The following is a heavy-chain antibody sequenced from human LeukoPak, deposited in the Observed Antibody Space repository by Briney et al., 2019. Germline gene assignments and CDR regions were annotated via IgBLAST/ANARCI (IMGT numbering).Heavy chain of an antibody. CDR3: ARNDYLED. Sequence: PGGSLRLSCAASGFTFSRYWMSWVRQAPGKGLEWVANIKQDGSEKYYVDSVKGRFTISRDNAKNTLYLQMNSLRPEDTAVYYCARNDYLEDWGQGTLVTVPS. CDR2: IKQDGSEK. CDR1: GFTFSRYW. V-gene: IGHV3-7*04. J-gene: IGHJ1*01.